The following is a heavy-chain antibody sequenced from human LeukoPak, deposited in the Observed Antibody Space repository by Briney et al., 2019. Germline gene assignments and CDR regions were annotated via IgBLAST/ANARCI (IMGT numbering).Heavy chain of an antibody. Sequence: PSETLSLTCSVSGASISSHYWSWIRQPPGKGLEWIGYIHYSGSTNYNPSLKSRVTISVDTSKNQFSLKLSSVTAADTAVYYCARFLVVVVAANSNYYYGMDVWGQGTTVTVSS. CDR1: GASISSHY. CDR2: IHYSGST. D-gene: IGHD2-15*01. J-gene: IGHJ6*02. CDR3: ARFLVVVVAANSNYYYGMDV. V-gene: IGHV4-59*08.